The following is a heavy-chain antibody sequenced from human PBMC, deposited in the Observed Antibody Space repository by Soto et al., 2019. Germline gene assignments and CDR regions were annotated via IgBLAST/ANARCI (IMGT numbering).Heavy chain of an antibody. Sequence: SETLSLTCVVYGGSFSGHYWTWIRQSPGKGLEWIGDINHSGRVNYSPSLKSRVTISLDTSKNQFSLTLSAVTAADTAMYYCSTRAYDTNGYYRFDPWGQGTLVTVSS. CDR1: GGSFSGHY. D-gene: IGHD3-22*01. CDR2: INHSGRV. CDR3: STRAYDTNGYYRFDP. J-gene: IGHJ5*01. V-gene: IGHV4-34*01.